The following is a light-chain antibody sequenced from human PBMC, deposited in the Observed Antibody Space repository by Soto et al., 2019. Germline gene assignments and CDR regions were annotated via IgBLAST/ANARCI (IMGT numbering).Light chain of an antibody. CDR3: QQANSFFALT. V-gene: IGKV1D-12*01. Sequence: DIQLTQSPSSVSASIGDSVTITCRASQAISTWLAWYQLKPGKAPKLLIFAASSLLTGVPSRFSGSGSGTEFTLTISGLQAEDFATYYCQQANSFFALTFGGGTHVEIK. J-gene: IGKJ4*01. CDR1: QAISTW. CDR2: AAS.